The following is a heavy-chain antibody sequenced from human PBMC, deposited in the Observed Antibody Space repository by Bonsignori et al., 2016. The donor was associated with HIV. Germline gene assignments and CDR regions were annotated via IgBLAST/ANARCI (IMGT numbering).Heavy chain of an antibody. CDR3: ARGLWFGDSSYYYYMDV. CDR1: GFTFSSYS. CDR2: ISSSGGYI. Sequence: GGSLRLSCAAAGFTFSSYSMNWVRQAPGKGLEWVSSISSSGGYIYYTDSLKGRFIISRDNDKNSLHLQMNSLRAEDTATYYCARGLWFGDSSYYYYMDVWGKGTTVTVSS. V-gene: IGHV3-21*01. D-gene: IGHD3-10*01. J-gene: IGHJ6*03.